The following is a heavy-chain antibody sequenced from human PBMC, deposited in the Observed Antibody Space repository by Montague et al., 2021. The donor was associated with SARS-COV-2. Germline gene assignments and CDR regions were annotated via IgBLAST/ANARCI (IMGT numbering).Heavy chain of an antibody. Sequence: SETLSLTCTVTGDSISNNIECWIWKPPAKGLEWNWYTYYYGSTHNNSTLTSRATISIATSRNLFHLQLRSVTVADTAVYFCAKEIGSWSINRAYWGQGVLVTVSS. J-gene: IGHJ4*02. CDR3: AKEIGSWSINRAY. D-gene: IGHD3-10*01. V-gene: IGHV4-59*01. CDR1: GDSISNNI. CDR2: TYYYGST.